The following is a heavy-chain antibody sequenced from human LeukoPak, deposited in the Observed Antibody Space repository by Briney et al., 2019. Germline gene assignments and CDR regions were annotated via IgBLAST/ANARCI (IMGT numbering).Heavy chain of an antibody. Sequence: SETLSLTCTVSGGSISSSSYYWGWIRQPPGKGLEWIGSIHYSGSTNYNPSLKSRVTISVDTSKNQFSLKLSSVTAADTAVYYCARSYGSGSYYRGWYNWFDPWGQGTLVTVSS. V-gene: IGHV4-39*07. D-gene: IGHD3-10*01. CDR3: ARSYGSGSYYRGWYNWFDP. J-gene: IGHJ5*02. CDR2: IHYSGST. CDR1: GGSISSSSYY.